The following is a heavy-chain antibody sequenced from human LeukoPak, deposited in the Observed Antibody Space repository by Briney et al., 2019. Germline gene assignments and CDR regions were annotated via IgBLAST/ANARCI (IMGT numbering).Heavy chain of an antibody. J-gene: IGHJ4*02. CDR3: ARGPNSNWSGLDF. CDR1: GFTFRTFS. CDR2: ISPTGSTT. Sequence: GGSLRLSCAASGFTFRTFSMHWVREAPGKGLVWVSRISPTGSTTSYADSVKGRFTVSRDNAKNTLYLQVNNLRAEDTAVYYCARGPNSNWSGLDFWGQGTLLTVSS. D-gene: IGHD6-6*01. V-gene: IGHV3-74*01.